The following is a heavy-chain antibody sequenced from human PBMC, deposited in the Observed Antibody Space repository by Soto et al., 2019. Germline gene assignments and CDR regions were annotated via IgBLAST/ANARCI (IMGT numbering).Heavy chain of an antibody. CDR2: ITPIFGTT. CDR1: GGTFSSYA. D-gene: IGHD4-17*01. V-gene: IGHV1-69*12. J-gene: IGHJ4*02. Sequence: QVQLVQSGAEVKKPGSSVKVSCKASGGTFSSYAISWVRQPPGQGLEWMGVITPIFGTTNYAQKFQGRVTITADEFTSTAYMELSSLRSEDTAVYYCARYGDYVFDYWGQGTLVTVSS. CDR3: ARYGDYVFDY.